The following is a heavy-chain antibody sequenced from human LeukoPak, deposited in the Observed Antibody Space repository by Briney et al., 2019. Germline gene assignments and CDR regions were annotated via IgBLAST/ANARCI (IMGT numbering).Heavy chain of an antibody. CDR1: GYTFTGYY. CDR2: INPNSGGT. V-gene: IGHV1-2*06. CDR3: ARLAAPYRFDY. Sequence: ASVKVSCKASGYTFTGYYLHWVRQAPGQGLEWMGRINPNSGGTNYAQKFQGRVTMTRDTSISTAYMELSRLRFDDTAVYYCARLAAPYRFDYWGQGTLVTVSS. D-gene: IGHD6-13*01. J-gene: IGHJ4*02.